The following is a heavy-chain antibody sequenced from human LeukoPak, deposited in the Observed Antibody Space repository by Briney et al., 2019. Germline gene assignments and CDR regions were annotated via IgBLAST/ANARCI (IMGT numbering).Heavy chain of an antibody. J-gene: IGHJ6*02. CDR1: GFTFSSYG. V-gene: IGHV3-33*01. CDR2: IWYDGSNK. D-gene: IGHD4-17*01. Sequence: PGRSLRLSCAASGFTFSSYGMHWVRQAPGKGLEWVAVIWYDGSNKYYADSVKGRFTISRDNSKNTLYLQMNSLRAEDTAVYYCARTYGDYAYYYYGMDVWGQGTTVNVSS. CDR3: ARTYGDYAYYYYGMDV.